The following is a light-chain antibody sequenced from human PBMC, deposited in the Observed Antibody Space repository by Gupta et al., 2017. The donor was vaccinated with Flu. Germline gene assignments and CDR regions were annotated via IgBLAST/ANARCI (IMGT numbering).Light chain of an antibody. Sequence: PSTLSASVGDRVTITCRASQSITIWLAWYQQKPGKAPNLLIAKASNLESGVPSRFSGSGSATDFTLSISSLQPGDCATYDCQQDHTSPYTFGQGTKLEIK. V-gene: IGKV1-5*03. CDR2: KAS. J-gene: IGKJ2*01. CDR1: QSITIW. CDR3: QQDHTSPYT.